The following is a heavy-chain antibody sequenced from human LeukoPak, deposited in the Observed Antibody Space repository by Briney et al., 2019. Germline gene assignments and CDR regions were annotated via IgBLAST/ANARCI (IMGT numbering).Heavy chain of an antibody. CDR1: GFTFSSYG. CDR3: ARDGDGYNFDF. CDR2: ISYVGSNK. Sequence: PGGSLRLSCAASGFTFSSYGMHWVRQAPGKGLEWVAVISYVGSNKYYADSVKGQFTFSRDNARNTLYLQMNSLRAEDTAVYYCARDGDGYNFDFWGQGALVTVSS. V-gene: IGHV3-30*03. D-gene: IGHD5-24*01. J-gene: IGHJ4*02.